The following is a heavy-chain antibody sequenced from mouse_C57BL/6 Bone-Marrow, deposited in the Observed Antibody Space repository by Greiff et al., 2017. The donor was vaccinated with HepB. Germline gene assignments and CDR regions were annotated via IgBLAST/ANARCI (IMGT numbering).Heavy chain of an antibody. CDR1: GYTFTSYW. J-gene: IGHJ3*01. CDR3: AREGDGYSWFAY. Sequence: QVQLQQPGAELVRPGTSVKLSCKASGYTFTSYWMHWVKQRPGQGLEWIGVIDPSDSYTNYNQKFKGKATLTVGTSSSTAYMQLSSLTSEDSAVYYCAREGDGYSWFAYWGQGTLVTVSA. CDR2: IDPSDSYT. D-gene: IGHD2-3*01. V-gene: IGHV1-59*01.